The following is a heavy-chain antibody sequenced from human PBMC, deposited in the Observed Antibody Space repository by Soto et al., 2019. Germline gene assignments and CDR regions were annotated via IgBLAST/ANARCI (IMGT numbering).Heavy chain of an antibody. J-gene: IGHJ6*02. CDR1: GYTFTGYY. Sequence: ASVKVSCKASGYTFTGYYMHWVRQAPGQGLEWMGWINPNSGGTNYAQKFQGWVTMTRDTSISTAYMELSRLRSDDTAVYYCARARLRFYYYYGMDVWGQGTTVTVSS. V-gene: IGHV1-2*04. CDR2: INPNSGGT. D-gene: IGHD3-3*01. CDR3: ARARLRFYYYYGMDV.